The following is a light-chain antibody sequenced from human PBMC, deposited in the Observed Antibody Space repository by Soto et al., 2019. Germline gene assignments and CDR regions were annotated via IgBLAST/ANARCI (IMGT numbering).Light chain of an antibody. Sequence: QSALTQPPSASGSPGQSVTISCTGTSSDVGAYNYVSWYQQHPGKAPKLMIYEVNKRPSGVPDRFSGSKSGNTASLTVSGLQAEDEDDYYCSSYVGSNNLVFGGGTKVTVL. CDR2: EVN. CDR3: SSYVGSNNLV. J-gene: IGLJ2*01. CDR1: SSDVGAYNY. V-gene: IGLV2-8*01.